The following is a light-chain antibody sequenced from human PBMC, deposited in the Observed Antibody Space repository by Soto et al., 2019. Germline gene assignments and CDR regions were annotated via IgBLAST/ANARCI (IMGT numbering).Light chain of an antibody. V-gene: IGKV3-15*01. CDR3: QQYNNWPHT. Sequence: EIAMTQSPATLSVSPGDRATISCRASQSVSSNLAWYQQKPGQAPRLLIYGASTRATGIPARFSGSGSGTDFTLVISRLEPEDFAVYYCQQYNNWPHTFGQGTKVDIK. CDR2: GAS. J-gene: IGKJ2*01. CDR1: QSVSSN.